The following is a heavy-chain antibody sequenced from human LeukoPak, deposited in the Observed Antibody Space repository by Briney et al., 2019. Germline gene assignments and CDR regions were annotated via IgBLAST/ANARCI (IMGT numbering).Heavy chain of an antibody. J-gene: IGHJ4*02. V-gene: IGHV4-59*01. CDR2: IYYSGST. Sequence: SETLSLTCTVSGGSISSYYWSWVRQPPGKGLEWIGYIYYSGSTNYNPSLKSQVTISVDTSKNQFSLKLSSVTAADTAVYYCARSADYYDSSGPPRHFDYWGQGTLVTVSS. CDR3: ARSADYYDSSGPPRHFDY. CDR1: GGSISSYY. D-gene: IGHD3-22*01.